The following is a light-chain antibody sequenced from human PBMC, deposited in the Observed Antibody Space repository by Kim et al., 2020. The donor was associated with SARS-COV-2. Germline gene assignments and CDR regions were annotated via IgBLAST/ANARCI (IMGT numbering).Light chain of an antibody. CDR2: HVS. CDR1: SSDVGGYPY. V-gene: IGLV2-14*03. CDR3: SSYTNSRTWV. Sequence: QSALTQPASASGSPGQSITISCTGTSSDVGGYPYVSWYQHHPGKAPQLIIHHVSDRPSGGSNRFSGSKSGNTASLTISGLQDDDEADYYCSSYTNSRTWVFGGGTQLTVL. J-gene: IGLJ3*02.